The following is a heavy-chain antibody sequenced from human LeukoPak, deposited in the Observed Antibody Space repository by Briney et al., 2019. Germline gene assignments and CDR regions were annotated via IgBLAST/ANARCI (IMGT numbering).Heavy chain of an antibody. Sequence: PSETLSLTCAVYGGSFSGYYWSWIRQPPGKGLEWIGEINHSGSINYNPSLKSRVTISVDTSKNQFSLKLSSVTAADTAVYYCARGLITMVRGVTDYWGQGTLVTVSS. V-gene: IGHV4-34*01. CDR1: GGSFSGYY. CDR3: ARGLITMVRGVTDY. J-gene: IGHJ4*02. CDR2: INHSGSI. D-gene: IGHD3-10*01.